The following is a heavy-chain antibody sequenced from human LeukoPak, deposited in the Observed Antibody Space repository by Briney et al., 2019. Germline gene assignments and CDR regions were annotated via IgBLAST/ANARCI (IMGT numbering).Heavy chain of an antibody. CDR3: ARGINGPVD. J-gene: IGHJ4*02. V-gene: IGHV3-74*01. CDR1: GFTFNYFW. CDR2: LNTDGSYT. D-gene: IGHD5-24*01. Sequence: GGSLRLSCAASGFTFNYFWMPWVRQAPGKGLAWVSRLNTDGSYTGYADSVKGRFTISIDNAKNILYLHMNSLRVEDTAVYYCARGINGPVDWGQGTLVTVSS.